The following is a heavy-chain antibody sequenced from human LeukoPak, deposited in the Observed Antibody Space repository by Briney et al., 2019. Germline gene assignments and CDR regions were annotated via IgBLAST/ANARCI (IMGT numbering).Heavy chain of an antibody. CDR1: GYTFTGYY. D-gene: IGHD6-19*01. J-gene: IGHJ5*02. CDR3: ARDRLAGTEDWFDP. CDR2: INPNSGGT. V-gene: IGHV1-2*02. Sequence: ASVKVSCEASGYTFTGYYMHWVRQAPGQGLEWMGWINPNSGGTNYAQKFQGRVTMTRDTSISTAYMELSRLRSDDTAVYYCARDRLAGTEDWFDPWGQGTLVTVSS.